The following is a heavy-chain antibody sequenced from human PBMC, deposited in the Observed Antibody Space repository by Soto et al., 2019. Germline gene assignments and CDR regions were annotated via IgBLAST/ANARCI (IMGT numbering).Heavy chain of an antibody. CDR3: AKDGSGGSCYPPDY. Sequence: GGSLRLSCAASGFTFSSYAMSWVRQAPGKGLEWVSAISGSGGSTYYADSVKGRFTISRDNSKNTLYLQMNSLRAEDTAVYYCAKDGSGGSCYPPDYWGQGTLVTVSS. J-gene: IGHJ4*02. D-gene: IGHD2-15*01. CDR2: ISGSGGST. V-gene: IGHV3-23*01. CDR1: GFTFSSYA.